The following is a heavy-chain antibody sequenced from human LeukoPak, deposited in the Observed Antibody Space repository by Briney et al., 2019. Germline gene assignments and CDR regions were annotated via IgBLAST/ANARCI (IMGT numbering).Heavy chain of an antibody. CDR1: GYTFTSYD. CDR3: ARGRSWVPSIVDWFDP. D-gene: IGHD3-16*02. J-gene: IGHJ5*02. V-gene: IGHV1-8*01. CDR2: MNPNSGNT. Sequence: ASVKVSCKASGYTFTSYDINWVRQATGQGLEWMGWMNPNSGNTGYAQKFQGRVTMTRNTSISTAYMELSSLRPEDTAVYYCARGRSWVPSIVDWFDPWGQGTLVTVSS.